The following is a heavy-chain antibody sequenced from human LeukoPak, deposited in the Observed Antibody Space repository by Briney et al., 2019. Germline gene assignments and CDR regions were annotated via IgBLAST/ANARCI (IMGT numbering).Heavy chain of an antibody. D-gene: IGHD1-26*01. CDR1: GCTFSNYW. Sequence: GGSLRLSCAASGCTFSNYWMGWVRQAPGKRPEWVANMNIDGSEKYYADSVKGRFSISRDNARNSVYLQMASLRVEDTAVYYCARDPVEWELLLDYWGQGTLVTVSS. CDR3: ARDPVEWELLLDY. CDR2: MNIDGSEK. V-gene: IGHV3-7*01. J-gene: IGHJ4*02.